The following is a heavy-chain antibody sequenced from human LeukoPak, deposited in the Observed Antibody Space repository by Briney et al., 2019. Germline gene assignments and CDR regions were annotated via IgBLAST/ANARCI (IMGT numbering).Heavy chain of an antibody. D-gene: IGHD3-22*01. J-gene: IGHJ4*02. CDR1: GFTFDDYA. V-gene: IGHV3-9*01. Sequence: PGGSLRLSCAASGFTFDDYAMPWVRQAPGKGLEWVSGISWNSGSIGYADSVKGRFTISRDNAKNSLYLQMNSLRAEDTALYYCAKDKSLYYDSSGYYNYWGQGTLVTVSS. CDR3: AKDKSLYYDSSGYYNY. CDR2: ISWNSGSI.